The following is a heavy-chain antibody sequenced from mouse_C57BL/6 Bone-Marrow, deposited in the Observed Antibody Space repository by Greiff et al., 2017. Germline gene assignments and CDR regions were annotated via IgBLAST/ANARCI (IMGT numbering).Heavy chain of an antibody. J-gene: IGHJ1*03. D-gene: IGHD1-1*01. Sequence: VQLQQSGAELARPGASVKLSCKASGYTFTSYGISWVKQRTGQGLEWIGEIYPRSGNTYYNEKFKGKATLTADKSSSTAYMELRSLTSEDSAVYFCARFRRITTVVATDWYFDVWGTGTTVTVSS. V-gene: IGHV1-81*01. CDR1: GYTFTSYG. CDR2: IYPRSGNT. CDR3: ARFRRITTVVATDWYFDV.